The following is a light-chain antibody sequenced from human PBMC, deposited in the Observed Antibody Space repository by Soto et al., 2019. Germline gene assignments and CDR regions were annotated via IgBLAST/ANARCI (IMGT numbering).Light chain of an antibody. J-gene: IGKJ4*01. Sequence: EIVLTQSPATLSLFPGERATLSCRASQSIGSNLAWLQQKPGQAPRLLIYDASNRATGTPARFSGSGSGTGLTLTINSLEAEDFAVYYCKQRSNWPPLTFGGGTKVEIK. CDR1: QSIGSN. CDR2: DAS. V-gene: IGKV3-11*01. CDR3: KQRSNWPPLT.